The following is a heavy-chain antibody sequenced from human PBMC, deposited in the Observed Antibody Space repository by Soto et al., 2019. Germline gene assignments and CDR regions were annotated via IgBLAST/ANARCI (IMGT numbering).Heavy chain of an antibody. D-gene: IGHD6-19*01. Sequence: SLRLSCAASGFTFDDYAMHWVRQALGKGLEWVSGISWNSGSIGYADSVKGRFTISRDNVKNSLYLQMNSLRAEDTALYYCAKDRSGWLDAFDIWGQGTMVTVSS. CDR3: AKDRSGWLDAFDI. V-gene: IGHV3-9*01. CDR2: ISWNSGSI. J-gene: IGHJ3*02. CDR1: GFTFDDYA.